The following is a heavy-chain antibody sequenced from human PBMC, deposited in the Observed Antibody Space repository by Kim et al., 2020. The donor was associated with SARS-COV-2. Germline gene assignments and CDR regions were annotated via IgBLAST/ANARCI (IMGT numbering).Heavy chain of an antibody. CDR3: ARRWELLDY. Sequence: STICSADSVKGRFTISRDNAKNSLYLQMNSLRAEDTAVYYCARRWELLDYWGQGTLVTVSS. J-gene: IGHJ4*02. V-gene: IGHV3-48*03. D-gene: IGHD2-15*01. CDR2: STI.